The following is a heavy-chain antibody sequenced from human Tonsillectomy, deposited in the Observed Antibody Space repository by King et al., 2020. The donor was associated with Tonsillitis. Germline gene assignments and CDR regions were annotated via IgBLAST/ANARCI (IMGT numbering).Heavy chain of an antibody. Sequence: VQLVESGGGLVQPGGSLRLSCAASGFTFSSYSMNWLRQAPGKGLEWVSYISGSSSTISYADSVKGRFTISRDNAKNSLSLQMNSLRAEDTAVYWCARADYSETYYGMDVWGQGTTVTVSS. V-gene: IGHV3-48*04. CDR3: ARADYSETYYGMDV. D-gene: IGHD4-11*01. CDR1: GFTFSSYS. CDR2: ISGSSSTI. J-gene: IGHJ6*02.